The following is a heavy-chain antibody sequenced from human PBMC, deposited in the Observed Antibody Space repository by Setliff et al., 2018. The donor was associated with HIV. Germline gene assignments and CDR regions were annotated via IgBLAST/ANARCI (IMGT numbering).Heavy chain of an antibody. CDR2: ISATGDTP. J-gene: IGHJ4*02. V-gene: IGHV3-23*01. CDR1: GFTFSSYA. CDR3: AKDSGNSGWYLDY. D-gene: IGHD6-19*01. Sequence: PGGSLRLSCAASGFTFSSYAMAWVRQAPGKGLEWVSTISATGDTPFYANSVKGRLTISRDNTKNTLYLQMNSLSAEATAVYYCAKDSGNSGWYLDYWGQGILVTVSS.